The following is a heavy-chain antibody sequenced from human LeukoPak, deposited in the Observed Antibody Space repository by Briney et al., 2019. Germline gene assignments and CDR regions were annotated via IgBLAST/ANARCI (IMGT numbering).Heavy chain of an antibody. CDR3: AREPGFDSSGYLNWFDP. Sequence: SETLSLTCTVSGGSISSYSWSWIRQPPGKRLEWIGFIYYSGSTKYNPSLKSRVTISVDTSKNQLSLKLSSVTAADTAVYYCAREPGFDSSGYLNWFDPWGQGTLVTVSS. V-gene: IGHV4-59*01. D-gene: IGHD3-22*01. CDR2: IYYSGST. CDR1: GGSISSYS. J-gene: IGHJ5*02.